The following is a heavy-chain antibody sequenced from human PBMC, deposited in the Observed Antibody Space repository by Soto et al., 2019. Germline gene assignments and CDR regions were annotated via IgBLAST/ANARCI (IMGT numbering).Heavy chain of an antibody. Sequence: QVQLVQSGAEVKKPVASVKVSCKASGYTFTSDDINWVRQATGQGLEWMGWMNHNSGNTGYAQKFQGRVTMTRNTTISTADIKLSSLRSEDTAVYYCARTLDGDNVDYWGQGTLVTFSS. CDR1: GYTFTSDD. V-gene: IGHV1-8*01. CDR3: ARTLDGDNVDY. J-gene: IGHJ4*02. CDR2: MNHNSGNT. D-gene: IGHD4-17*01.